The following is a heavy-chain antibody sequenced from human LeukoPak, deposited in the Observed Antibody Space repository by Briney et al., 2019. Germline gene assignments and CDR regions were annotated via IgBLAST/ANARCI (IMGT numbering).Heavy chain of an antibody. Sequence: GGSLRLSCAASGFTFSSYAMSWDRQAPGKGLEWVSAISGSYSTYYADSVKGRFTISRDNSKNTLYLQMNSLRAEDTAVYYCAKDSPYAYYGSGSYWDYWGQGTLVTVSS. CDR2: ISGSYST. CDR1: GFTFSSYA. J-gene: IGHJ4*02. CDR3: AKDSPYAYYGSGSYWDY. D-gene: IGHD3-10*01. V-gene: IGHV3-23*01.